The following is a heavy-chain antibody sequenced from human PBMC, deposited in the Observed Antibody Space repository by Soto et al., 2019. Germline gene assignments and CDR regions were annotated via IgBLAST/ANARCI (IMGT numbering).Heavy chain of an antibody. J-gene: IGHJ5*02. D-gene: IGHD3-3*01. CDR3: SRTFFGVVIALKNWLAL. CDR2: MNPNSGNT. CDR1: GYTFTSYD. Sequence: GASVKVSCKASGYTFTSYDINWVRQATGQGLEWMGWMNPNSGNTGYAQKFQGRVTMTRNTSISTAYMELSSLRSEDTAVYYCSRTFFGVVIALKNWLALSGQGTPVTVSS. V-gene: IGHV1-8*01.